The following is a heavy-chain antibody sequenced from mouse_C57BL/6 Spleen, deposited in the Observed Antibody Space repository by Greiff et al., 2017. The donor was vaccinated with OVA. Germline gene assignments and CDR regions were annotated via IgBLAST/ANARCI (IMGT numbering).Heavy chain of an antibody. V-gene: IGHV1-20*01. D-gene: IGHD2-3*01. CDR2: INPYNGDT. CDR3: ARILYDGYYDGY. CDR1: GYSFTGYF. Sequence: VHVKQSGPELVKPGDSVKISCKASGYSFTGYFMNWVMQSHGKSLEWIGRINPYNGDTFYNQKFKGKATLTVDKSSSTAHMELRSLTSEDSAVYYCARILYDGYYDGYWGQGTTLTVSS. J-gene: IGHJ2*01.